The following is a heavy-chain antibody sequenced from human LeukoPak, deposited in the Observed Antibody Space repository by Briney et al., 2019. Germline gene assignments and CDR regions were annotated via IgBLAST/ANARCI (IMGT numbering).Heavy chain of an antibody. D-gene: IGHD4-17*01. Sequence: PGGSLRLSCAASGFTFSSYAMSWVRQAPGKGLEWVSAISGSGGSTYCADSVKGRFTISRDSSKNTLYLQMNSLRAEDTAVYYCAKDKSSYGDYANYFDYWGQGTLVTVSS. J-gene: IGHJ4*02. CDR3: AKDKSSYGDYANYFDY. V-gene: IGHV3-23*01. CDR2: ISGSGGST. CDR1: GFTFSSYA.